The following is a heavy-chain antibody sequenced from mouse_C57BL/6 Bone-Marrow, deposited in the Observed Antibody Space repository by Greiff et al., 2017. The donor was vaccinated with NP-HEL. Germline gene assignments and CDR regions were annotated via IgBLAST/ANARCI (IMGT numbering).Heavy chain of an antibody. CDR2: IYPRSGNT. D-gene: IGHD3-2*02. CDR1: GYTFTSYG. J-gene: IGHJ4*01. CDR3: ATGAQAIAMDY. V-gene: IGHV1-81*01. Sequence: VMLVESGAELARPGASVKLSCKASGYTFTSYGISWVKQRTGQGLEWIGEIYPRSGNTYYNEKFKGKATLTADKSSSTAYMELRSLTSEDSAVYFCATGAQAIAMDYWGQGTSVTVSS.